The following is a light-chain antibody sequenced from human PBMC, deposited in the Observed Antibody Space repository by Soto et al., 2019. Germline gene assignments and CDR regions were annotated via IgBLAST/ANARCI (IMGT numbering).Light chain of an antibody. J-gene: IGKJ1*01. CDR2: AAS. CDR3: QQYNSFWT. Sequence: RVMPQSPDTLSVSPGERASLSCRASETVRSNLAWYQQKPGQAPRLLIYAASTRATGIPARFIGNGSGTEFTLTISSLQPDDFATYYCQQYNSFWTFGQGTKVDIK. CDR1: ETVRSN. V-gene: IGKV3D-15*01.